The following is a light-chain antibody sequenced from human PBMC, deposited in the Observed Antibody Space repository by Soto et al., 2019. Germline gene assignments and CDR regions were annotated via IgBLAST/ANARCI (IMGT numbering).Light chain of an antibody. CDR3: QHFKSFPIT. CDR2: AAS. Sequence: DIQLTQSPSFLSASVGDRVTITCRASQATRSYLAWYQQKPGKAPKLLIYAASTLQSGVPSMFSGSGSGTEFTLTISSLDPDDFATYYCQHFKSFPITFGQGTRLEV. V-gene: IGKV1-9*01. J-gene: IGKJ5*01. CDR1: QATRSY.